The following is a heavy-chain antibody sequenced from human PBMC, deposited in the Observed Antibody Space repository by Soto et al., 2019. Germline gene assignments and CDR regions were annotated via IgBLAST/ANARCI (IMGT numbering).Heavy chain of an antibody. D-gene: IGHD3-10*01. CDR3: ATFGSGTYYVYCFGS. CDR2: ISPIFGTA. V-gene: IGHV1-69*12. Sequence: QVQLVQSGAEVKKPGSSVKVSCKASGVTFDTHAISWVRQAPGQGLEWMGGISPIFGTADYAQKFQGRVTISADESTNPAYLELSSLRSEDTAVYYCATFGSGTYYVYCFGSWGQGTLVTVSS. CDR1: GVTFDTHA. J-gene: IGHJ4*02.